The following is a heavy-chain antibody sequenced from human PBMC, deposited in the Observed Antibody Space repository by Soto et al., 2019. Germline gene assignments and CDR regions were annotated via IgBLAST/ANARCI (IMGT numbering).Heavy chain of an antibody. CDR1: GFTFSSYA. Sequence: EVQLLESGGGLVQPGGSLRLSCAASGFTFSSYAMSWVRQAPGKGLEWVSAISGSGGSTYYADSVKGRFTISRDNSKNTLYLQMNSMRAEDTAVYYCAKDHKPYSDYTDYWGQGTLVTVSS. V-gene: IGHV3-23*01. CDR2: ISGSGGST. J-gene: IGHJ4*02. D-gene: IGHD4-4*01. CDR3: AKDHKPYSDYTDY.